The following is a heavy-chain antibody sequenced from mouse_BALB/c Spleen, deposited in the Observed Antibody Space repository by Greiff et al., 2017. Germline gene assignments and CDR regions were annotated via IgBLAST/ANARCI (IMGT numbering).Heavy chain of an antibody. J-gene: IGHJ2*01. V-gene: IGHV5-12-1*01. CDR3: ARHWDYFDY. CDR2: ISSGGGST. Sequence: EVHLVESGGGLVKPGGSLKLSCAASGFAFSSYDMSWVRQTPEKRLAWVAYISSGGGSTYYPDTVKGRFTISRDNAKNTLYLQMSSLKSEDTAMYYCARHWDYFDYWGQGTTLTVSS. D-gene: IGHD4-1*01. CDR1: GFAFSSYD.